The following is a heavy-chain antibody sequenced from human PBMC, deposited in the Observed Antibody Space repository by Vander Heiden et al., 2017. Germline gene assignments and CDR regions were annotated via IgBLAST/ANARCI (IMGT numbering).Heavy chain of an antibody. CDR3: ARGRGVGDRDY. D-gene: IGHD4-17*01. J-gene: IGHJ4*02. CDR2: ISSSSSTI. Sequence: EVQLVESGGGLVQPGGSLSLSCAASAFTFSGYSMNWVRQAQGKGLEWVSYISSSSSTIYYADSVKGRFTISRDNAKNSLYLQMNSLRAEDTAVYYCARGRGVGDRDYWGQGTLVTVSS. V-gene: IGHV3-48*01. CDR1: AFTFSGYS.